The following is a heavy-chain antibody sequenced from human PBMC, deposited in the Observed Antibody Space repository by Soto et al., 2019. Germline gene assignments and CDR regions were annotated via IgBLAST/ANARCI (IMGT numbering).Heavy chain of an antibody. Sequence: SETLSLPCTVSGGSISSNSYSWGWVRQSPGKGLEWIGSIYYSGSTYYNPSLKSRVTISVDTSKNQFSLKLISVTAGNRSVYYCARHHDFWGQGTLVTVSS. CDR2: IYYSGST. CDR1: GGSISSNSYS. V-gene: IGHV4-39*01. J-gene: IGHJ4*02. CDR3: ARHHDF.